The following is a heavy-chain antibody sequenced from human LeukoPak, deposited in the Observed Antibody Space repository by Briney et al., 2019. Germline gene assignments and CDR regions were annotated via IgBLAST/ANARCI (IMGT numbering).Heavy chain of an antibody. Sequence: ASVKVSCKASGYTFTGYYMHWVRQAPGQGLEWMEWINPNSGGTNYAQKFQGRVTMTRDTSISTAYMELSRLRSDDTAVYYCARAAAVAGTRNDAFDIWGQGTMVTVSS. D-gene: IGHD6-19*01. CDR3: ARAAAVAGTRNDAFDI. CDR2: INPNSGGT. J-gene: IGHJ3*02. CDR1: GYTFTGYY. V-gene: IGHV1-2*02.